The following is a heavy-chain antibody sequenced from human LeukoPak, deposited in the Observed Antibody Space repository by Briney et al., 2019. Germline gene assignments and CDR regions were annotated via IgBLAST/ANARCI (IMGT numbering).Heavy chain of an antibody. CDR3: ARDGYCSSGSCHPFDY. V-gene: IGHV3-48*01. J-gene: IGHJ4*02. CDR1: GFTFSIYN. D-gene: IGHD2-15*01. Sequence: GGSLRLSCAASGFTFSIYNMNWVRQAPGKGLEWVSYISRSSNTTYYADSVKGRFTISRDNAKNSLYLQMNSLRVEDTAVYYCARDGYCSSGSCHPFDYWGQGTLVTVSS. CDR2: ISRSSNTT.